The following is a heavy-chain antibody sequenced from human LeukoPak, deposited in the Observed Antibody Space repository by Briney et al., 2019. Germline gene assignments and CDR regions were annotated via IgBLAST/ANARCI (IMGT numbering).Heavy chain of an antibody. CDR2: IYPRDSEI. CDR1: GYSFSTYW. J-gene: IGHJ5*02. CDR3: ARPAYSSSLSSHFDP. V-gene: IGHV5-51*01. Sequence: GESLKISCEGSGYSFSTYWIAWVRQMPGKGLEWMGSIYPRDSEIRYSPSFQGQVTISAENSISTAYLQWSSLKASDTAMYYCARPAYSSSLSSHFDPWGQGTLVTVSS. D-gene: IGHD6-13*01.